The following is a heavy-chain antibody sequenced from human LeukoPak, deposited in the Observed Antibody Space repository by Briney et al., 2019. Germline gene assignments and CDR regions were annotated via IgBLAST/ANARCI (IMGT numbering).Heavy chain of an antibody. CDR3: TRGNSGSYYNQGFDY. CDR1: GFTFGDYS. V-gene: IGHV3-49*04. Sequence: TGGSLRLSCTASGFTFGDYSMTWVRQAPGKGLQWVGFIRSKTYGGTTEYAASVKGRFTISRDDSKSIAYLQMNSLKTEDTAVYYCTRGNSGSYYNQGFDYWGQGTPVTVSS. D-gene: IGHD3-10*01. J-gene: IGHJ4*02. CDR2: IRSKTYGGTT.